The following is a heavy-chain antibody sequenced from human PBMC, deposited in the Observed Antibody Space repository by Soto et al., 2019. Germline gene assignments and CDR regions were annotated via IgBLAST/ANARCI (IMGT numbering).Heavy chain of an antibody. V-gene: IGHV4-4*07. CDR3: ARAMGRYFDI. CDR1: GDSIGNFY. Sequence: SETLSLTCAISGDSIGNFYWSWIRQPAGKGLESLGRLSASGRTNYSPSLQSRVTMSLDRSKNRFSLRLTSVSAADTAVYFCARAMGRYFDIWGRGTLVTVSS. CDR2: LSASGRT. J-gene: IGHJ2*01. D-gene: IGHD2-8*01.